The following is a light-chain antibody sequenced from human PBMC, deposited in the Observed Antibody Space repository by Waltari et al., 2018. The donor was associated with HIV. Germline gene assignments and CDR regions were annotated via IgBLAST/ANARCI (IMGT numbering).Light chain of an antibody. J-gene: IGLJ1*01. Sequence: QSVLTQPPSASGTPGQRVTISCSGRSSNIGNKTVSWYQQVTGTAPKLLIYNNTHRPSGGPDRFACSKPGTSASLASSGLQSEDEADYYCAACDDSLNGYVFGTGTKVTVL. CDR3: AACDDSLNGYV. CDR2: NNT. CDR1: SSNIGNKT. V-gene: IGLV1-44*01.